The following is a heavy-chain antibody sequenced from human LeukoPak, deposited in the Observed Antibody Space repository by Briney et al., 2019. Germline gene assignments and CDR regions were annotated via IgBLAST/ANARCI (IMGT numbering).Heavy chain of an antibody. Sequence: SETLSLTCAVYGGSFSGYYWSWIRQPPGKGLEWIGEINHSGSTNYSPSLKSRVTISVDTSKNQFSLKLSSVTAADTAVYYCARVPPYYDILTGLGYVYGMDVWGQGTTVTVSS. V-gene: IGHV4-34*01. CDR1: GGSFSGYY. CDR3: ARVPPYYDILTGLGYVYGMDV. D-gene: IGHD3-9*01. CDR2: INHSGST. J-gene: IGHJ6*02.